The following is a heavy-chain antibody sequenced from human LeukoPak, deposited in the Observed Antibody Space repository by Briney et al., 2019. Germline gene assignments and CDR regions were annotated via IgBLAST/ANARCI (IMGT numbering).Heavy chain of an antibody. Sequence: SVKVSCKASGGTFSSYAISWVRQAPGQGLEWMGRIIPIFGIANYAQKFQGRVTITADKSTSTAYMELSSLRSEDTAVYYCASDRLYYGGQRWGGSFDYWGQGTLVTVSS. CDR2: IIPIFGIA. CDR1: GGTFSSYA. D-gene: IGHD4-23*01. J-gene: IGHJ4*02. CDR3: ASDRLYYGGQRWGGSFDY. V-gene: IGHV1-69*04.